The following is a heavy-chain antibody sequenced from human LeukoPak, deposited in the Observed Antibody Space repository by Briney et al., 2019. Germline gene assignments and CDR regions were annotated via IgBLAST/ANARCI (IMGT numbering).Heavy chain of an antibody. Sequence: PSGTLSLTCTVSGDSMRSYFWTWIRQPPGKGLEWIGYIYHTGSTTYNPSLRSRVTISVDTSKNQFSLKLSSVTAADTAVYYCARRAVGLATEDYWGQGTLVTVSS. D-gene: IGHD5-12*01. V-gene: IGHV4-59*01. J-gene: IGHJ4*02. CDR3: ARRAVGLATEDY. CDR1: GDSMRSYF. CDR2: IYHTGST.